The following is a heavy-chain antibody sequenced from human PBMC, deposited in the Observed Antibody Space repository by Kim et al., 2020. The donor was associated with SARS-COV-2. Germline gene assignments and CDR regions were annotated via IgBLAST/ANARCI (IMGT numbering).Heavy chain of an antibody. V-gene: IGHV4-34*01. D-gene: IGHD3-22*01. CDR3: ARVGKAYYYDSSGSHLFGYYYYYMDV. Sequence: SETLSLTCAVYGGSFSGYYWSWIRQPPGKGLEWIGEINHSGSTNYNPSLKSRVTISVDTSKNQFSLKLSSVTAADTAVYYCARVGKAYYYDSSGSHLFGYYYYYMDVWGKGTTVTVSS. CDR2: INHSGST. J-gene: IGHJ6*03. CDR1: GGSFSGYY.